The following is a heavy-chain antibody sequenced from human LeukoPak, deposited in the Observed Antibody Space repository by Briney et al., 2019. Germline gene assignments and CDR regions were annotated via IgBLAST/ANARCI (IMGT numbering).Heavy chain of an antibody. D-gene: IGHD1-1*01. J-gene: IGHJ4*02. CDR2: INHSGST. CDR3: AKLSTGALLF. Sequence: PSETLSLTCAVSGGSFSGYYWSWIRQPPGKGLEWIGEINHSGSTNYNPSLKSRVTISVDTSKNQFSLKLSSVTAADTAVYYCAKLSTGALLFWGQGTLVTVSS. CDR1: GGSFSGYY. V-gene: IGHV4-34*01.